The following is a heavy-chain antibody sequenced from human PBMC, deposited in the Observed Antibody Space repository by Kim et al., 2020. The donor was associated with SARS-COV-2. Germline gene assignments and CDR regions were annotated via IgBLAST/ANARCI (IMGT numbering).Heavy chain of an antibody. CDR1: GFTFSSYE. CDR3: ARDLIVYDMLTGYYNPLGFDY. CDR2: ISSSGSTI. Sequence: GGSLRLSCAASGFTFSSYEMNWVRQAPGKGLEWVSYISSSGSTIYYADSVKGRFTISRDNAKNSLYLQMNSLRAEDTAVYYCARDLIVYDMLTGYYNPLGFDYWGQGTLGTPSS. V-gene: IGHV3-48*03. D-gene: IGHD3-9*01. J-gene: IGHJ4*02.